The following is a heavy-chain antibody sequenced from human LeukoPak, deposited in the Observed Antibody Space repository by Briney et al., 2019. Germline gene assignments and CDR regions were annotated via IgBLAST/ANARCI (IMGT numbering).Heavy chain of an antibody. CDR1: GGSFSGYY. CDR2: INHSGST. D-gene: IGHD4-17*01. V-gene: IGHV4-34*01. J-gene: IGHJ3*02. Sequence: SETLSLTCAVYGGSFSGYYWTWIRQPPGKGLGWIGEINHSGSTNYNPSLKSRVTISVDTSKNQFSLKLSSVTAADTAVYYCARTVTTIAFDIWGQGTMVTVSS. CDR3: ARTVTTIAFDI.